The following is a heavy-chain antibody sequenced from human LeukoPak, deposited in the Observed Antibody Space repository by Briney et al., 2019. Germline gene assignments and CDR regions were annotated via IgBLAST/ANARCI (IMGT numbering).Heavy chain of an antibody. Sequence: PGGSLRLSCAASGFTVSSHYMSWVRQAPGKGLEWVSVIYSGGSTYYADSVKGRFTISGDNSKNTLYLQMNSLRAEDTAVYYCARGADRGIAARPLDYWGQGTLVIVSS. V-gene: IGHV3-66*02. J-gene: IGHJ4*02. CDR2: IYSGGST. CDR1: GFTVSSHY. CDR3: ARGADRGIAARPLDY. D-gene: IGHD6-6*01.